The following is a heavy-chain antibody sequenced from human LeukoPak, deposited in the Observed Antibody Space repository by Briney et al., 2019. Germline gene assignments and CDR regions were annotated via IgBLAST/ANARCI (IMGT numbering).Heavy chain of an antibody. J-gene: IGHJ5*02. D-gene: IGHD4-23*01. Sequence: SETLSLTCAVYGGPFSGYYWSWIRQPPGKGLEWIGEINHSGSTNYNPSLKSRVTISVDTSKNQFSLKLSSVAAADTAVYYCATSGGVTSDNWFDPWGQGTLVTVSS. V-gene: IGHV4-34*01. CDR3: ATSGGVTSDNWFDP. CDR2: INHSGST. CDR1: GGPFSGYY.